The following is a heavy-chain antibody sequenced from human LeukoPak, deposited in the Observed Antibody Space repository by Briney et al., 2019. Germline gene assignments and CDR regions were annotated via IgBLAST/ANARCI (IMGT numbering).Heavy chain of an antibody. D-gene: IGHD3-3*01. J-gene: IGHJ3*02. Sequence: PGRSLRLSCAASGFTFTMFSMNWLRQAPGKGLEWIAFIRGRSDTTYYADSVQGRFTISRDNAEDSAYLQMNSLRVEDTAVYYCARTYDFGIGPPGDAFDNWGQGTLVTVFS. CDR3: ARTYDFGIGPPGDAFDN. CDR2: IRGRSDTT. V-gene: IGHV3-48*01. CDR1: GFTFTMFS.